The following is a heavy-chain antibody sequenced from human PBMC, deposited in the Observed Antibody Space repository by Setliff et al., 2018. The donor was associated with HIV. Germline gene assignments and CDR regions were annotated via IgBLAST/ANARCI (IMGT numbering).Heavy chain of an antibody. Sequence: ASVKVSCKASGYSFTDYFIHWVRQAPGQGLEWMGWISPDNAGTRIPRTFRGRVTLTRDTSINTAYMELGGLHSDDTAVNGRFTISRDDSKSTLYLQMNSLRVEDTAVYYCSAFEMWGQGTMVTVSS. CDR2: ISPDNAGT. CDR3: FTISRDDSKSTLYLQMNSLRVEDTAVYYCSAFEM. V-gene: IGHV1-2*02. D-gene: IGHD3-10*01. CDR1: GYSFTDYF. J-gene: IGHJ3*02.